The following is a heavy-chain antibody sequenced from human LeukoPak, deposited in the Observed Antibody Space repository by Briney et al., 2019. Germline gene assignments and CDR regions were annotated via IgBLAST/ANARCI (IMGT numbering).Heavy chain of an antibody. CDR3: AGNYGDYHNWFDP. CDR1: GYTFTGYY. D-gene: IGHD4-17*01. Sequence: ASVKVSCKASGYTFTGYYMHWVRQAPGQGLEWMGIINPSGGSTSYAQKFQGRVTMTRDTSTSTVYMELSSLRSEDTAVYYCAGNYGDYHNWFDPWGQGTLVTVSS. J-gene: IGHJ5*02. CDR2: INPSGGST. V-gene: IGHV1-46*01.